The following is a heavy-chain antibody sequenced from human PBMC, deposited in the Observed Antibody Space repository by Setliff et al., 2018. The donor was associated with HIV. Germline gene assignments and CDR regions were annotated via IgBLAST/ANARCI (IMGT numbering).Heavy chain of an antibody. CDR3: VRTYYDILTGYGGFYYMDV. J-gene: IGHJ6*03. CDR2: ISSSSSTL. CDR1: GFTFSDYY. D-gene: IGHD3-9*01. V-gene: IGHV3-11*04. Sequence: PGGSLRLSCVASGFTFSDYYMIWIRQAPGQGLEWVSYISSSSSTLYYADSVKGRFTISRDNAKNSLYLQMNSLRAEDTAVYYCVRTYYDILTGYGGFYYMDVWGKGTTVTVSS.